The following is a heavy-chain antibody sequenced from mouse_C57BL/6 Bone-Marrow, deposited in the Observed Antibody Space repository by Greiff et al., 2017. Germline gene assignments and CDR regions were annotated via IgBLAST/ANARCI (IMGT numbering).Heavy chain of an antibody. CDR3: ARRVTVREVFDD. CDR2: INPSTGGT. Sequence: EVQLQQSGPELVKPGASVKISCKASGYSFTSYYMHWVKQSPGKSLEWIGEINPSTGGTNYNQKFKTKATLTVDKSSSTAYTQLKSLEAEDSAVYYCARRVTVREVFDDWGKGTTLTVSS. V-gene: IGHV1-42*01. CDR1: GYSFTSYY. D-gene: IGHD1-1*01. J-gene: IGHJ2*01.